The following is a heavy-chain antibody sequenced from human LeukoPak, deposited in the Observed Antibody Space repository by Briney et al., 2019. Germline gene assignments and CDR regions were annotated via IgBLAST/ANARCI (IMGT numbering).Heavy chain of an antibody. V-gene: IGHV3-7*01. CDR3: ARDFQSDI. CDR2: IKQDGSEK. CDR1: GFTVSSNY. J-gene: IGHJ3*02. Sequence: GGSLRLSCAASGFTVSSNYMSWVRQAPGKGLEWVANIKQDGSEKYYVDSVKGRFTISRDNAKNSLYLQMNSLRAEDTAVYYCARDFQSDIWGQGTMVTVSS.